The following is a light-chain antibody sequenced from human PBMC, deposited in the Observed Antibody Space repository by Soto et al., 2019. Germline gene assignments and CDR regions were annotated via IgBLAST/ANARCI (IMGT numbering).Light chain of an antibody. J-gene: IGKJ4*01. CDR1: QSVNTN. CDR3: QQYNNWPQLT. V-gene: IGKV3-15*01. CDR2: DAS. Sequence: EIVMTQSPATLSVSPGERATLSCRASQSVNTNLAWYQQKPGQAPRLLISDASTRATGIPARFSGSGSGTEFTLTIRSPQSEDFAVYYCQQYNNWPQLTFGGGTKVEIK.